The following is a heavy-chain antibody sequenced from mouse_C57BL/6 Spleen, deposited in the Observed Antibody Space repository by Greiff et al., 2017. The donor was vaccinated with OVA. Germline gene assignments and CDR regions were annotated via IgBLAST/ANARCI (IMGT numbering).Heavy chain of an antibody. V-gene: IGHV7-3*01. CDR3: ARSSMVTTNLCAY. Sequence: DVMLVESGGGLVQPGGSLSLSCAASGFTFTDYYMSWVRQPPGKALEWLGFIRNKANGYTTEYSASVKGRFTISRDNSQSILYLQMNALRAEDSATYYCARSSMVTTNLCAYWGQGTLVTVSA. D-gene: IGHD2-2*01. J-gene: IGHJ3*01. CDR2: IRNKANGYTT. CDR1: GFTFTDYY.